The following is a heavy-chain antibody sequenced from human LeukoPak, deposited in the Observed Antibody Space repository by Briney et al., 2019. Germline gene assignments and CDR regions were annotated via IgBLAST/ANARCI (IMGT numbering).Heavy chain of an antibody. CDR1: GYTFTDYY. CDR3: ARDSHDTRFDY. Sequence: AASVKVSCKASGYTFTDYYIHWVRQAPGQGLEWMGWINTNTGGTYSAQNFQGRVTMTRDTSISTAYMELSRLTSDDTAVYYCARDSHDTRFDYWGQGTLVTVSS. V-gene: IGHV1-2*02. CDR2: INTNTGGT. J-gene: IGHJ4*02. D-gene: IGHD3-9*01.